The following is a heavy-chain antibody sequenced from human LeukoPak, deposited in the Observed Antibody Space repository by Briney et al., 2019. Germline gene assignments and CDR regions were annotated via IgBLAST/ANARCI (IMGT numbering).Heavy chain of an antibody. V-gene: IGHV4-38-2*01. CDR2: IYHGGST. D-gene: IGHD3-22*01. J-gene: IGHJ4*02. CDR3: ARGRDYYYDSSGPFDY. Sequence: PSETLSLTCAVSGYSISSGYYWDWIRQPPGKGLEWIGSIYHGGSTYYNPSLKSRVTISVDTSKNHFSLKLSSVTAADTAVYYCARGRDYYYDSSGPFDYWGQGTLVTVSS. CDR1: GYSISSGYY.